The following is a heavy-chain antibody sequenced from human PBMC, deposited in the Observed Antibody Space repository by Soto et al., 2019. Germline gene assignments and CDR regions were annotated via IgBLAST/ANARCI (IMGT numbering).Heavy chain of an antibody. CDR3: AWASASSKLRGVVIN. J-gene: IGHJ4*02. Sequence: QVQLQESGPGLVKPSGTLSLTCALSGASIITDNWWSWVLQPPGKEMEWIGEIYHSGNTNFNPSIQSRVTISVDTSKTQFSLTVSSVTAADTAIYYCAWASASSKLRGVVINWGQGTLVTVSS. CDR2: IYHSGNT. D-gene: IGHD3-10*01. V-gene: IGHV4-4*02. CDR1: GASIITDNW.